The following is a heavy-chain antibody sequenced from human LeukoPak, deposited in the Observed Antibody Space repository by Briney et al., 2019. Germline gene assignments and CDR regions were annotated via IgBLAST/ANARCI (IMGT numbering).Heavy chain of an antibody. V-gene: IGHV3-48*04. J-gene: IGHJ4*02. CDR1: GFTFSRYD. CDR3: ARDQWELGIDY. CDR2: IRSSSSVI. D-gene: IGHD1-26*01. Sequence: GGSLRLSCAASGFTFSRYDMNWVRQAPGKGLEWVSYIRSSSSVIYYADSVKGRFTIPRDNAKNSLYLQMNSLRAEDTAVYYCARDQWELGIDYWGQGTLVTVSS.